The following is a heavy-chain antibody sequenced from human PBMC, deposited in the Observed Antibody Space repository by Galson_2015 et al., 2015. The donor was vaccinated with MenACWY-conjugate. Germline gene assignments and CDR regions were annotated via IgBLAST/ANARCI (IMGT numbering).Heavy chain of an antibody. Sequence: SLRLSCAASGFSVSSNFMTWVRQAPGKGLEWVSVIYSDALGATTHYSDSVKGRFTSSRDSSKNTLYLQMNSLRVEDTAVYYCAREGRHVGSYSDLDFWGQGTLVTVSS. V-gene: IGHV3-53*01. CDR1: GFSVSSNF. D-gene: IGHD1-26*01. CDR2: IYSDALGATT. CDR3: AREGRHVGSYSDLDF. J-gene: IGHJ4*02.